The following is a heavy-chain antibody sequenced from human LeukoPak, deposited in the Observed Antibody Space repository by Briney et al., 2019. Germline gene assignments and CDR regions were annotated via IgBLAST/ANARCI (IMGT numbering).Heavy chain of an antibody. Sequence: GGSLRLSCAASGFTFSSYSMNWVRQAPGKGLEWVSSISSSSSYIYYADSVKGRFTISRDNAKNSLYLQMNSLRAEDTAVYYCARDPGSGYDLDYYYYGMDVWGQGTTVTVSS. J-gene: IGHJ6*02. CDR1: GFTFSSYS. CDR2: ISSSSSYI. V-gene: IGHV3-21*01. D-gene: IGHD5-12*01. CDR3: ARDPGSGYDLDYYYYGMDV.